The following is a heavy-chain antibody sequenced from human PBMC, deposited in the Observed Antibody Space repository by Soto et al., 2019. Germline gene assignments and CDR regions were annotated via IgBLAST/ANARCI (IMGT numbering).Heavy chain of an antibody. D-gene: IGHD2-15*01. CDR3: ARTRGPEVAASLEYYYFSGMDV. V-gene: IGHV5-51*01. CDR2: IHPGDSDT. CDR1: GYSFTSYW. J-gene: IGHJ6*02. Sequence: GESLKISCEASGYSFTSYWIGWVRQMPGKGLEWMRIIHPGDSDTKYSPSFQGQVTISVDKSSTTAYLQWSSLKASDTAMYYGARTRGPEVAASLEYYYFSGMDVWGQGTTVTVSS.